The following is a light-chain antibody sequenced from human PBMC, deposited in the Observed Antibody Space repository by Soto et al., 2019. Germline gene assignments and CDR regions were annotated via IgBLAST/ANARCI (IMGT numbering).Light chain of an antibody. Sequence: EVVMTQSPATLSVSPGEGVTLSCRANQGIGDTLAWYQHKPGQTPRLLIYDTSIRAPGVPARFSGSRSGPEFTFSSNSLQFEILSIYYRKPYNDRPLTVGGGTMVESK. CDR2: DTS. CDR1: QGIGDT. J-gene: IGKJ4*01. V-gene: IGKV3-15*01. CDR3: KPYNDRPLT.